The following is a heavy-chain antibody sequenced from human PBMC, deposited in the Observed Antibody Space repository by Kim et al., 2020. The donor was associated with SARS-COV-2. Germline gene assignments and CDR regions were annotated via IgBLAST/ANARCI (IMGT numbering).Heavy chain of an antibody. CDR1: GYTFTTRY. CDR3: ARGNTETIGY. J-gene: IGHJ4*02. Sequence: ASVKVSCKTSGYTFTTRYLHWVRQAPGHGLEWMGRINPDSGVTDYAQRFQGRVTMTRDKSNSTVYMELSSLRSDDTVVYYCARGNTETIGYWGQGTLVTVSS. CDR2: INPDSGVT. V-gene: IGHV1-2*05.